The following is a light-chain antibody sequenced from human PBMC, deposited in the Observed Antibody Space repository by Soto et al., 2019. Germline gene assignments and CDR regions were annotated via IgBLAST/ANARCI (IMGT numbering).Light chain of an antibody. CDR3: AAWDDSLSGPGV. J-gene: IGLJ1*01. Sequence: QSVLTQPPSASGTPGQRGTISCSGSSSNIGSNYVYWYQQLQGTAPKLLIYRNNQRPSGVPDRFSGSKSGTSASLAISGLRSEDEADYYCAAWDDSLSGPGVFGTGTKLTVL. V-gene: IGLV1-47*01. CDR1: SSNIGSNY. CDR2: RNN.